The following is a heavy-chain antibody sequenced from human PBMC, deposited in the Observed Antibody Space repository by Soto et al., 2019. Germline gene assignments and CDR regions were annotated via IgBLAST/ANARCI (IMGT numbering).Heavy chain of an antibody. D-gene: IGHD5-18*01. Sequence: QVQLQESGPGLVKPSGTLSLTCAVFGGSISTSHWWSWVRQPPGKGLEWIGEIYHTGSSNYNPSLKSRVTMSLDKSRNQFSLTMTFVTAADTAVYYCARAGVDTSVVAVMGYWGQGAPVTVSS. V-gene: IGHV4-4*02. CDR1: GGSISTSHW. J-gene: IGHJ4*02. CDR2: IYHTGSS. CDR3: ARAGVDTSVVAVMGY.